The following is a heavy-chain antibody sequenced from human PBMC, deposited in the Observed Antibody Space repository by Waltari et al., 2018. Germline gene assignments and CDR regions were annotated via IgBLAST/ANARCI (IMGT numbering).Heavy chain of an antibody. CDR3: QQQLVRWFDP. CDR1: GGSIRASY. V-gene: IGHV4-34*02. D-gene: IGHD6-13*01. Sequence: QMHLQQWGAGLLRPSETLSLTCTVYGGSIRASYWSWIRQTPGKGLEWIGEVNHSGTTHYNPSLESRVTVSIDTSKNQFFLTLRSVTAADTAVYYCQQQLVRWFDPWGQGTLVTVSS. CDR2: VNHSGTT. J-gene: IGHJ5*02.